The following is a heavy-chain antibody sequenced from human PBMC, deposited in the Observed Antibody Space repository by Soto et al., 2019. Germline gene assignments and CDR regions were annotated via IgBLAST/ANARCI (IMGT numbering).Heavy chain of an antibody. CDR3: AREMPPVLGYCSSTSCYGFDY. CDR1: GFTFSSYE. J-gene: IGHJ4*02. CDR2: ISSSGSTI. D-gene: IGHD2-2*01. V-gene: IGHV3-48*03. Sequence: GGSLRLSCAASGFTFSSYEMNWVRQAPGKGLEWVSYISSSGSTIYYADSVKGRFTISRDNAKNSLYLQMNSLRAEDTAVYYCAREMPPVLGYCSSTSCYGFDYWGQGTLVTVSS.